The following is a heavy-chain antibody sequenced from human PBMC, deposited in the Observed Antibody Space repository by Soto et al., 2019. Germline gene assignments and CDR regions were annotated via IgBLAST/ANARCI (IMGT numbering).Heavy chain of an antibody. CDR3: ARLPGVRGVFDGFNV. Sequence: ESLKISCTVSGYRFTSYWIGWVRQMPGKGLEWMGIIYPGDSDARYSPSFQGLVTISADKSIFTAYLQWSSLKASDTAMYFCARLPGVRGVFDGFNVWGQGTMVTVS. J-gene: IGHJ3*01. CDR1: GYRFTSYW. CDR2: IYPGDSDA. V-gene: IGHV5-51*01. D-gene: IGHD3-10*01.